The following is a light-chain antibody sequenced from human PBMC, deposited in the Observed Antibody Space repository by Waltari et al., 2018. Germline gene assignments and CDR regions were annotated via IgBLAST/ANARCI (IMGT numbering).Light chain of an antibody. V-gene: IGLV3-25*03. CDR3: QSADSSGSYVG. J-gene: IGLJ2*01. Sequence: SYELTQPPSVSVSPGQTARITCSGDALPKQYAYWYQQKPGQAPVLVIYKDSERPSGSPERFSGSSSGTTVTLTISGVQAEDESDYYCQSADSSGSYVGVGGGTKLTVL. CDR2: KDS. CDR1: ALPKQY.